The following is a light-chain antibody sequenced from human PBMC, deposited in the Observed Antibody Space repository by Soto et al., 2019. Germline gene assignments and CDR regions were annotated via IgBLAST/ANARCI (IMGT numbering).Light chain of an antibody. CDR1: SSDVGAYNY. J-gene: IGLJ1*01. V-gene: IGLV2-14*01. CDR3: SSYTRSRTYV. CDR2: EVT. Sequence: QSALTQPASVSGSPGQSITISCTGTSSDVGAYNYVSWFQQHPGKAPKLLIYEVTNRPSGVSYRFSGSKSGSTASLTISGLQAEDEADYYCSSYTRSRTYVFXTGTNVTVL.